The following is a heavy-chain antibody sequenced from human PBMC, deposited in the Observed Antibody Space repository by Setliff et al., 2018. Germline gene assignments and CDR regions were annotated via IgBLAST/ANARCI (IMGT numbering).Heavy chain of an antibody. CDR2: IKNKVNTFST. J-gene: IGHJ4*02. CDR1: GFTFSSYW. D-gene: IGHD2-2*01. Sequence: GSLRLSCAASGFTFSSYWMSWVRQPPGKGLEWVGRIKNKVNTFSTQYAASVNGRFSISRDDSKSSLYLQMNSLKSEDTAVYYCARVGYCDGPTCYPFDYWGPGTLVTVSS. V-gene: IGHV3-72*01. CDR3: ARVGYCDGPTCYPFDY.